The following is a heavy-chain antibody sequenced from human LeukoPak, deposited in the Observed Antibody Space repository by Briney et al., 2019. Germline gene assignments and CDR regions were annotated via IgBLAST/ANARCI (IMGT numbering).Heavy chain of an antibody. CDR3: ASRSSSWYLGGFDY. J-gene: IGHJ4*02. CDR2: IYYSGST. CDR1: GGSISSSSYY. V-gene: IGHV4-39*01. Sequence: AETLSLTCTVSGGSISSSSYYWGWIRQPPGKGLEWIGSIYYSGSTYYNPSLKSRVTISVDTSKNQFSLKLSSVTAADTAVYYCASRSSSWYLGGFDYWGQGTLVTVSS. D-gene: IGHD6-13*01.